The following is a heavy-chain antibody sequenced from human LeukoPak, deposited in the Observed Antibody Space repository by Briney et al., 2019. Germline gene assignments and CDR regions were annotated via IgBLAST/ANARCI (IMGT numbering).Heavy chain of an antibody. CDR3: ARDFYTSSSTGVPNSFDP. CDR2: IKPSGGTI. V-gene: IGHV1-46*01. Sequence: ASVKVSCKASGYTFSSYYIHWVRQAPGLGLQGMGMIKPSGGTIRYEQSFQGRVTMTTDTSTSTVFMELSSLTSDDTAVYYCARDFYTSSSTGVPNSFDPWGQGTLVTVSS. D-gene: IGHD6-6*01. J-gene: IGHJ5*02. CDR1: GYTFSSYY.